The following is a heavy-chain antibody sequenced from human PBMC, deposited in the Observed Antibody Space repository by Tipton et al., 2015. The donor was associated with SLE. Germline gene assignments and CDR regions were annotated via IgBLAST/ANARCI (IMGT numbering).Heavy chain of an antibody. CDR1: GGPFSGYY. CDR3: ARGGGSPSY. J-gene: IGHJ4*02. D-gene: IGHD2-15*01. Sequence: TLSLTCAVYGGPFSGYYWSWIRQPQGKGLEWIGEINHSGSTNYNPSLKSRVTISVDTSKNQFSLKLTSVTAADTAVYYCARGGGSPSYWGQGTLVTVSS. CDR2: INHSGST. V-gene: IGHV4-34*01.